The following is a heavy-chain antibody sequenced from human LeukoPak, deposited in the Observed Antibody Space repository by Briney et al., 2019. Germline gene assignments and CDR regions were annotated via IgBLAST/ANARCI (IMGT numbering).Heavy chain of an antibody. CDR1: GFTFSSYG. CDR3: AKDRPPYYSSSCPDP. D-gene: IGHD6-13*01. CDR2: IRYDGSNK. V-gene: IGHV3-30*02. J-gene: IGHJ5*02. Sequence: GGSLRLSCAASGFTFSSYGMHWVRQAPGKGLEWVAFIRYDGSNKYYADSVKGRFTISRDNSKNTLYLQMNSLRAEDTAVYYCAKDRPPYYSSSCPDPWGQGTLVTVSS.